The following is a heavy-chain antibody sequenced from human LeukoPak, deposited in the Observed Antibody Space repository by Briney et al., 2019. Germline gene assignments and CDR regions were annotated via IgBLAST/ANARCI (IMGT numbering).Heavy chain of an antibody. D-gene: IGHD6-6*01. CDR1: GGSISSYY. Sequence: PSETLSLTCTVSGGSISSYYWSWIRQPPGKGLEWIGYIYYSGSTNYNPSLKSRVTISVDTSKNQFSLKLSSVTAADTAVYYCARLLTARPGYYYGMDVWGQGTTVTVSS. CDR3: ARLLTARPGYYYGMDV. V-gene: IGHV4-59*08. CDR2: IYYSGST. J-gene: IGHJ6*02.